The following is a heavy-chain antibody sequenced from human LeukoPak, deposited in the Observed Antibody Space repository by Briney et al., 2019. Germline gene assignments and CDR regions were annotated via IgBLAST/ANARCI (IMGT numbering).Heavy chain of an antibody. J-gene: IGHJ4*02. CDR3: ARDQVVRGVIITLDY. CDR2: IYHSGST. Sequence: SETLSLTCTVSGYSISSGYYWGWIRQPPGKGLEWIGSIYHSGSTYYNPSLKSRVTISVDTSKNQFSLKLSSVTAADTAVYYCARDQVVRGVIITLDYWGQGTLVTVSS. V-gene: IGHV4-38-2*02. CDR1: GYSISSGYY. D-gene: IGHD3-10*01.